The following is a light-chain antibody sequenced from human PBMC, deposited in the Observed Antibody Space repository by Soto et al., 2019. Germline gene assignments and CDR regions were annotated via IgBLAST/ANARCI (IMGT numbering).Light chain of an antibody. V-gene: IGLV2-18*02. CDR1: SSDVGSYNR. CDR2: DVT. J-gene: IGLJ2*01. Sequence: QSALTQPPSVSGSPGQSVTISCTGTSSDVGSYNRVSWYQQPPGTAPKLMIYDVTKRPSGVPDRISGSKSGNTASLTISGLQAEDEADYYCCSYAGSYSWVFGGGTKFTVL. CDR3: CSYAGSYSWV.